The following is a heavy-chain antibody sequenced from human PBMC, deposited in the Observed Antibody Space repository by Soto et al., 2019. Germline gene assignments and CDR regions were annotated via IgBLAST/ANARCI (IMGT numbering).Heavy chain of an antibody. CDR3: HGLLRGSPIDY. V-gene: IGHV3-23*01. D-gene: IGHD3-10*01. CDR1: GFTFSTYD. CDR2: VSAGGGST. J-gene: IGHJ4*02. Sequence: EVQLLESGGGLVQPGGSLRLSCAASGFTFSTYDMSWVRQAPGKGLEWVSAVSAGGGSTYYTDSVKGRFTISRDNSKNTVYLQMNSLTAEDTAVYYCHGLLRGSPIDYWAQGTLVTVSS.